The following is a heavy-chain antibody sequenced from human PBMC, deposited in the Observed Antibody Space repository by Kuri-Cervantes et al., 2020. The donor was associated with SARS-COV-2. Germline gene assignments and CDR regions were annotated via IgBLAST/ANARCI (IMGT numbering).Heavy chain of an antibody. CDR3: ARDNILYSGSGFDL. CDR2: FYYGDVT. CDR1: GGSISSFY. J-gene: IGHJ4*02. V-gene: IGHV4-59*01. D-gene: IGHD1-26*01. Sequence: SETLSLTCTVSGGSISSFYWSWIRQSPGKGLEWIAYFYYGDVTNYNPSLKSRVTVSADTSRNQLSLKLNSVTAAGTAVYYCARDNILYSGSGFDLWGQGTLVTVSS.